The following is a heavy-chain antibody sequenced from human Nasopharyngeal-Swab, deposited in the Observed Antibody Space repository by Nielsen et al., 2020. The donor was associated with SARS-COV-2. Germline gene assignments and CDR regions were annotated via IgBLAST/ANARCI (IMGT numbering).Heavy chain of an antibody. CDR1: GFTFSSYS. D-gene: IGHD3-3*01. CDR2: ISSSSSYI. CDR3: ARDRITIFGVEKPFDY. V-gene: IGHV3-21*01. Sequence: GGSLRLSCAASGFTFSSYSMNWVRQAPGKGLEWVSSISSSSSYIYYVDSVKGRFTISRDNAKNSLYLQMNSLRAEDTAVYYCARDRITIFGVEKPFDYWGQGTLVTVSS. J-gene: IGHJ4*02.